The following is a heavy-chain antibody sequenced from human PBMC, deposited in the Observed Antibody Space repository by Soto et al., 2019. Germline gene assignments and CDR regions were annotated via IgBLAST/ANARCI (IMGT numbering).Heavy chain of an antibody. D-gene: IGHD1-20*01. V-gene: IGHV3-74*01. CDR1: GFTFSNYW. CDR2: IHSDGSST. Sequence: EVQLVESGGGLVQPGGSLRLSCAASGFTFSNYWMHWVRQAPGKGLVWVSRIHSDGSSTFYADSVKGRFTISRDNAKNTVYLQMNSLRAEDTAVYYCARDNWNTVWGQGTMVTVSS. J-gene: IGHJ3*01. CDR3: ARDNWNTV.